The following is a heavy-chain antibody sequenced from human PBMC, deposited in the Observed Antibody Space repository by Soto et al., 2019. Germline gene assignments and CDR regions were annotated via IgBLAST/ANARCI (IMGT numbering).Heavy chain of an antibody. V-gene: IGHV1-2*02. CDR1: GYTFTGYY. D-gene: IGHD1-7*01. CDR2: INPNSGGT. CDR3: ARDQLELPSYYYYGMDV. Sequence: ASVKVSCKASGYTFTGYYMHWVRQAPGQGLEWMGWINPNSGGTNYAQKFQGRVTMTRDTSISTAYMELSRLRSDDTAVYYCARDQLELPSYYYYGMDVWGQGTTVTVS. J-gene: IGHJ6*02.